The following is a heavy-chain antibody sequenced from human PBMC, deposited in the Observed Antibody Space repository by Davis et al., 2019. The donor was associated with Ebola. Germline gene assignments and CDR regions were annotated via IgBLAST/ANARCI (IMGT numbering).Heavy chain of an antibody. CDR2: ISSSSSYI. CDR1: GFTFSSYS. CDR3: ARDLYYYDSSGYAKYYFDY. V-gene: IGHV3-21*01. J-gene: IGHJ4*02. Sequence: GESLKISCAASGFTFSSYSMNWVRQAPGKGLEWVSSISSSSSYIYYADSVKGRFTISRDNAKNSLYLQMNSLRAEDTAVYYCARDLYYYDSSGYAKYYFDYWGQGTLVTVSS. D-gene: IGHD3-22*01.